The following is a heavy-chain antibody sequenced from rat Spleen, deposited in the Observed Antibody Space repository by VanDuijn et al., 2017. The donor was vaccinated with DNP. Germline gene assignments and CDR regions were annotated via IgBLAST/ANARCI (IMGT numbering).Heavy chain of an antibody. CDR3: ARSDSYGFPY. Sequence: EVQLVESGGGLVQPGRSLKLSCAASGFTFSDHYMAWVRQAPTKGLEWVASISYESGDTYYRDSVKGRFTISRDNGKSTLYLQMDSLRSEDTATYYCARSDSYGFPYWCQGTLVTVSS. J-gene: IGHJ3*01. CDR1: GFTFSDHY. V-gene: IGHV5-25*01. D-gene: IGHD1-2*01. CDR2: ISYESGDT.